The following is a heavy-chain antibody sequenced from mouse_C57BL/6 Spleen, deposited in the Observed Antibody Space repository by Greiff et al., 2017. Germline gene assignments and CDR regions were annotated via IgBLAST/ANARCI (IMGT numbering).Heavy chain of an antibody. CDR1: GYTFTSYW. CDR2: IHPNSGST. J-gene: IGHJ2*01. V-gene: IGHV1-64*01. D-gene: IGHD3-3*01. Sequence: QVQLQQPGAELVKPGASVKLSCKASGYTFTSYWMHWVKQRPGQGLEWIGMIHPNSGSTNYNEKFKSKATLTVDKSSSTAYMQLSSLTSEDSAVYYCARSEAPRAYLDYWGQGTTLTVSS. CDR3: ARSEAPRAYLDY.